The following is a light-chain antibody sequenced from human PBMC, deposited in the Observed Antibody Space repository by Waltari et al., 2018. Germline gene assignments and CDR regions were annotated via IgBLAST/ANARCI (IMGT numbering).Light chain of an antibody. Sequence: QSALSEPASVFGSPGQSIPLSFPGPLSCVGSYDRVSWYQQFPGKAPKLMIYEVTKRPSGVSNRCSGSKHGNTASLTISVLQAEDEADYYCCSYAGSNTFPYVFGSGTKVTVL. CDR3: CSYAGSNTFPYV. CDR2: EVT. J-gene: IGLJ1*01. V-gene: IGLV2-23*02. CDR1: LSCVGSYDR.